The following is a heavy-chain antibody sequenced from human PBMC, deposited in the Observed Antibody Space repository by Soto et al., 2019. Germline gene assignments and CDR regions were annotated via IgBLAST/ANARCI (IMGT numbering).Heavy chain of an antibody. CDR3: ARDRHNNFFDP. CDR2: IYYSGST. J-gene: IGHJ5*02. Sequence: SETLSLTCTVSGASMSSGGYYWTWIRQSPGKGLEWIGYIYYSGSTYYNPSLESRVAISLDTSRSQFSLTLHSVTATDTAIYYCARDRHNNFFDPWGQGTLVTVSS. V-gene: IGHV4-31*03. D-gene: IGHD6-6*01. CDR1: GASMSSGGYY.